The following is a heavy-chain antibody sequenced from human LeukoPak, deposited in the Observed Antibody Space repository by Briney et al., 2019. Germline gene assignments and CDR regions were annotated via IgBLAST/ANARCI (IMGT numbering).Heavy chain of an antibody. V-gene: IGHV1-46*01. CDR2: INPSGGST. CDR1: GYTFTSYY. CDR3: ARALHVAVSFDWFDP. J-gene: IGHJ5*02. Sequence: ASVKVSCKASGYTFTSYYMHWVRQAPGQGLEWMGIINPSGGSTSYAQKFQGRVTMTRDTSTSTVYMELSSLRSEDTAVYYCARALHVAVSFDWFDPWGQGTLVTVSS. D-gene: IGHD2/OR15-2a*01.